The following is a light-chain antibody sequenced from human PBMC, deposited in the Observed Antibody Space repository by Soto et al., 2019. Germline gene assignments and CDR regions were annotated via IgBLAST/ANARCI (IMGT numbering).Light chain of an antibody. J-gene: IGLJ1*01. CDR2: EGS. V-gene: IGLV2-23*03. Sequence: QSVLTQPASVSGSPGQSITISCTGTASDVGSYKFVSWYQQHPGKAPTLMIYEGSERPSGVSDRFSGSKSGNTASLTISGLQAEDEAYYFCCSYAGGSNVFGAGTKLTVL. CDR1: ASDVGSYKF. CDR3: CSYAGGSNV.